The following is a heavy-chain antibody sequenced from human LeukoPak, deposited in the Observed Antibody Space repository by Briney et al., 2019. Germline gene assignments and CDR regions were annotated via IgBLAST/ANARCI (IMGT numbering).Heavy chain of an antibody. CDR2: TSSDLNVK. D-gene: IGHD3-10*01. CDR1: GFTFSDYP. J-gene: IGHJ4*02. Sequence: GGSLRLSCAASGFTFSDYPMSWVRQAPGKGLEWVAVTSSDLNVKLYADSVKGRFTISRDNSRSTLYLQMNSLRPEDTAIYYCAREGYYGSGSPPSLYFDYWGQGTLVTVSS. V-gene: IGHV3-30*03. CDR3: AREGYYGSGSPPSLYFDY.